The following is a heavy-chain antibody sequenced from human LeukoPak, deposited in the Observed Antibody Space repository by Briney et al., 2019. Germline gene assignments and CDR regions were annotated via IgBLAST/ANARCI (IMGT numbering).Heavy chain of an antibody. CDR1: GFTFSSYS. CDR3: AREARLRDILTGYYGWFDP. D-gene: IGHD3-9*01. V-gene: IGHV3-48*04. Sequence: GGSLRLSCAASGFTFSSYSMNWVRQAPGKGLEWVSYISSSGSTIYYADSVKGRFTISRDNAKNSLYLQMNSPRAEDTAVYYCAREARLRDILTGYYGWFDPWGQGTLVTVSS. CDR2: ISSSGSTI. J-gene: IGHJ5*02.